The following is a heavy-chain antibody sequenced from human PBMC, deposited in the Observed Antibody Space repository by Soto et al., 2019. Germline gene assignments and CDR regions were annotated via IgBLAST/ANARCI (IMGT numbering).Heavy chain of an antibody. CDR3: AKDRVERQWLVYVDY. V-gene: IGHV3-30*18. Sequence: QVQLVESGGGVVQPGRSLRLSCAASGFTFSSYGMHWVRQAPGKGLEWVAVISYDGSTKYYADSVKGRFTISRDNSKNTLYLQMNSLRAEDTAVYYCAKDRVERQWLVYVDYWGQGTLVTVSS. D-gene: IGHD6-19*01. J-gene: IGHJ4*02. CDR1: GFTFSSYG. CDR2: ISYDGSTK.